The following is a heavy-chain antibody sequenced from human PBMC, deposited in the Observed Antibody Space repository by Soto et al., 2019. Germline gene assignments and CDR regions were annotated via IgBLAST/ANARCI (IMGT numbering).Heavy chain of an antibody. J-gene: IGHJ1*01. D-gene: IGHD6-6*01. V-gene: IGHV3-15*01. CDR1: GFTFSNAW. Sequence: GESLKISCAASGFTFSNAWMSWVRQAPGKGLEWVGRIKSKTDGGTTDYAAPVKGRFTISRDDSKNTLYLQMNSLKTEDTAVYYCTTQLSKRDSSSSAEYFQHWGQGTLVTVSS. CDR3: TTQLSKRDSSSSAEYFQH. CDR2: IKSKTDGGTT.